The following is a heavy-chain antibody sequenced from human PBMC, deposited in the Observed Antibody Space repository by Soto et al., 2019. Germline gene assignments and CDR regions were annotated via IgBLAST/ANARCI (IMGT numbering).Heavy chain of an antibody. Sequence: ASVKVSCKASGYTFTSYAMHWVRQAPGQRLEWMGWINAGNGNTKYSQKFQGRVTITRDTSASTAYMELSSLRSEDTAVYYCARDQYFLVKRSPSAEGRRALYFSFGMDVWGKGTTVTVPS. D-gene: IGHD1-26*01. CDR3: ARDQYFLVKRSPSAEGRRALYFSFGMDV. V-gene: IGHV1-3*01. J-gene: IGHJ6*04. CDR1: GYTFTSYA. CDR2: INAGNGNT.